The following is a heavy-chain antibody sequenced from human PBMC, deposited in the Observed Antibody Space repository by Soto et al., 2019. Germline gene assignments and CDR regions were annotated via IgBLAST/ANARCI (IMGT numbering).Heavy chain of an antibody. CDR2: IYHSGST. J-gene: IGHJ4*02. Sequence: QLQLQESGSGLVKPSQTLSLTCAVSGGSISSGGSFWSWIRQPPGKGLEWIGYIYHSGSTYYNPSLKXRXTXSXDRSKNQFSLKLSSVTAADTAVYYCAGGIAARPLGYWGQGTLVTVSS. CDR3: AGGIAARPLGY. V-gene: IGHV4-30-2*01. CDR1: GGSISSGGSF. D-gene: IGHD6-6*01.